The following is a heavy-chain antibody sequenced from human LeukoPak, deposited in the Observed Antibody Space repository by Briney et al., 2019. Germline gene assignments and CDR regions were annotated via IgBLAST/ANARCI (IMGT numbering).Heavy chain of an antibody. D-gene: IGHD2-2*02. CDR1: GGTFSSYA. Sequence: ASVKVSCKASGGTFSSYAISWVRQAPGQGLEWMGGIIPIFGTANYAQKFQGRVTITADESTSTAYMELSSLRSEDTAVYYCARGIVVVPAAIGGGYYYYYYMDVWGKGTTVTVSS. CDR2: IIPIFGTA. J-gene: IGHJ6*03. V-gene: IGHV1-69*13. CDR3: ARGIVVVPAAIGGGYYYYYYMDV.